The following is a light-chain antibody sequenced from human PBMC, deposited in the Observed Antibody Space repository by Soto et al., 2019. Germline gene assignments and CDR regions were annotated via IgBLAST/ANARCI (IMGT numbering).Light chain of an antibody. V-gene: IGKV3-20*01. CDR1: QSVSSKY. CDR3: QHYGSSPPDT. J-gene: IGKJ2*01. Sequence: IVLTQSPGTLSLSLGERATLSCRASQSVSSKYVAWYQHKPGQAPSLLIYGTSNRPTDIPDRFSGSGSGTDFSLTSSRLETEDFAVYYCQHYGSSPPDTFGQGTNLEIK. CDR2: GTS.